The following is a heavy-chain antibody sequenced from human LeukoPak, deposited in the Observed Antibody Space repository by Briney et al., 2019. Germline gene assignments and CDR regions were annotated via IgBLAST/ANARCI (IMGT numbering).Heavy chain of an antibody. CDR3: ARGAKGNAFDI. J-gene: IGHJ3*02. CDR1: GYTFTGYY. Sequence: GASVKVSCKASGYTFTGYYMHWVRQAPGQGLEWMGGIIPIFGTANYAQKFQGRVTITADESTSTAYMELSSLRSEDTAVYYCARGAKGNAFDIWGQGTMVTVSS. CDR2: IIPIFGTA. V-gene: IGHV1-69*13.